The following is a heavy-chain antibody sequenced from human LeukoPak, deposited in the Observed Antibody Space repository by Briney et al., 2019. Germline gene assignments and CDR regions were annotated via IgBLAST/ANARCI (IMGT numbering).Heavy chain of an antibody. Sequence: ASVTVSCTASGHTFTSYDINWVRQATGQGLEWMGWMNPNSGNTGYAQKFQGRVTMTRNTSISTAYMELSSLRSEDTAVYYCARGTLLRAVAGTLPTYYYYGMDVWGQGTTVTVSS. CDR3: ARGTLLRAVAGTLPTYYYYGMDV. D-gene: IGHD6-19*01. V-gene: IGHV1-8*01. J-gene: IGHJ6*02. CDR2: MNPNSGNT. CDR1: GHTFTSYD.